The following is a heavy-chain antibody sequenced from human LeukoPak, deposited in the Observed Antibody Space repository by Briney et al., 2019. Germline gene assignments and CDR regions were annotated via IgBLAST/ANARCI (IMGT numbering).Heavy chain of an antibody. CDR1: GGSFSGYY. V-gene: IGHV4-34*01. Sequence: PSETLSLTCAVYGGSFSGYYWSWIRQPPGKGLEWIGEINHSGGTNYNPSLKSRVTISVDTSKNQFSLKLSSVTAADTAVYYCARGPVAYCSSTSCYTLETYYYYGMDVWGKGTTVTVSS. CDR3: ARGPVAYCSSTSCYTLETYYYYGMDV. J-gene: IGHJ6*04. D-gene: IGHD2-2*02. CDR2: INHSGGT.